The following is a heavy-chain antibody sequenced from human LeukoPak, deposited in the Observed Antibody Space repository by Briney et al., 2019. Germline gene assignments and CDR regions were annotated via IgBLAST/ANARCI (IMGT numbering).Heavy chain of an antibody. J-gene: IGHJ4*02. CDR1: GGSVSSGIYY. V-gene: IGHV4-61*01. Sequence: SETLSLTCAVSGGSVSSGIYYWSRLRQTPGKGLEWIGYVSYSGSTSYNSSLRRRVTISVDASKSQFSLKLTSVTAADTAVYYCASEIIAAAGVDYSGQGALVTVSS. CDR3: ASEIIAAAGVDY. CDR2: VSYSGST. D-gene: IGHD6-13*01.